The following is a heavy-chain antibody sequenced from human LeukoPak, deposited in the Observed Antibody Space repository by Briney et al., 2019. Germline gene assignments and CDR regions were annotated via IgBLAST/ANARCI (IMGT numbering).Heavy chain of an antibody. J-gene: IGHJ4*02. CDR3: ARQHYYDTSGYYSWYFDY. V-gene: IGHV4-59*08. CDR2: IYYSGST. CDR1: GGSISSHY. Sequence: SETLSLTCTVSGGSISSHYWSWIRQPPGKGLEWIGNIYYSGSTKYNPSLKSRVTISVDTSKNQLSLKLSPVTAADTAVYYCARQHYYDTSGYYSWYFDYWGQGTLVTVSS. D-gene: IGHD3-22*01.